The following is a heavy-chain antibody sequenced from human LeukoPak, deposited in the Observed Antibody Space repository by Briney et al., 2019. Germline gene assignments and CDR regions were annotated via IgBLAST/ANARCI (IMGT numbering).Heavy chain of an antibody. D-gene: IGHD6-13*01. CDR2: IYSGGST. V-gene: IGHV3-53*01. CDR3: ARDGWQQLGKNYYYYGMDV. Sequence: GGSLRLSCAASGLTVSSNHMSWVRQAPGKGLEWVSVIYSGGSTYYADSVKGRFTISRDNSKNTLYLQMNSLRAEDTAVYYCARDGWQQLGKNYYYYGMDVWGQGTTVTVSS. CDR1: GLTVSSNH. J-gene: IGHJ6*02.